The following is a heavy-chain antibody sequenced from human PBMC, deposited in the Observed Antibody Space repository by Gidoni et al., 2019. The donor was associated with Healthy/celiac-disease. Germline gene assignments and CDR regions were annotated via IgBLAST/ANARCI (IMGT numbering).Heavy chain of an antibody. V-gene: IGHV4-4*02. CDR1: GGSISSSNW. D-gene: IGHD6-6*01. Sequence: QVQLQESGPGLVKPSGTLSLTCAVSGGSISSSNWWRWVRQPPGKGLEWIGEIYHSGSTNYNPSLKSRVTISVDKSKNQFSLKLSSVTAADTAVYYCAREGGPEQLGAEYYFDYWGQGTLVTVSS. CDR3: AREGGPEQLGAEYYFDY. J-gene: IGHJ4*02. CDR2: IYHSGST.